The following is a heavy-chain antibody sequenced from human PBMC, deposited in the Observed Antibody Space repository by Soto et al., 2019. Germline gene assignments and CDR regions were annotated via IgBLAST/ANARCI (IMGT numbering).Heavy chain of an antibody. J-gene: IGHJ4*02. CDR3: AIDGRDQLLCYFDN. Sequence: GGSLRLSCAASGFTFSTYAMSWVRQAPGKGLQWVSTIVGSGGSTYYADSVKGRFTISRDNSKNTLYLQMNNLRAEDTAVYYCAIDGRDQLLCYFDNWGQGTLVTVSS. CDR2: IVGSGGST. D-gene: IGHD2-2*01. CDR1: GFTFSTYA. V-gene: IGHV3-23*01.